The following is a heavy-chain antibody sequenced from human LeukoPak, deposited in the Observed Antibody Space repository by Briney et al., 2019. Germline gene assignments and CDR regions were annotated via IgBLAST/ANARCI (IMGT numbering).Heavy chain of an antibody. V-gene: IGHV3-33*06. CDR1: GCTFSSYG. J-gene: IGHJ4*02. Sequence: PGGSLRLSCAESGCTFSSYGMHWVRQAPGKGLEWVAVIWYDGSNKYYADSVKGRFTISRDNSKNTLYLQMNSLRAEDTAVYYCAKDRGTQYQLLFDYWGQGTLVTVSS. CDR3: AKDRGTQYQLLFDY. CDR2: IWYDGSNK. D-gene: IGHD2-2*01.